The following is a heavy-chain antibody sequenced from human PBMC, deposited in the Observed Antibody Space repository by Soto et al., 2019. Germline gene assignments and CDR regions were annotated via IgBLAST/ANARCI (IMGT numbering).Heavy chain of an antibody. V-gene: IGHV3-21*01. CDR1: GFTFSSYS. J-gene: IGHJ4*02. CDR3: ARDTCLNYGEYEGVFDY. D-gene: IGHD4-17*01. Sequence: EVQLVESGGGLVKPGGSLRLSCAASGFTFSSYSMNWVRQAPGKGLEWVSSISSSSSYIYYADSVKGRFTISRDNAKNSLYLQMNSLRAEDTAVYYCARDTCLNYGEYEGVFDYWGQGTLVNVCS. CDR2: ISSSSSYI.